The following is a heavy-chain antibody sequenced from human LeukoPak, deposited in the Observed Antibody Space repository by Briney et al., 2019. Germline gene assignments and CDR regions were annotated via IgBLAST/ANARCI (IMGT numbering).Heavy chain of an antibody. Sequence: GASVKVSCKGSGYTFSGYYMHWVRQAPGQGLEWMGWINYNSGATNYAQALQGRVTMTRDTSITIFYMELSSLRSDDTAVYYCARALRYDDSSGYYAYWGQGILVTVSS. CDR2: INYNSGAT. V-gene: IGHV1-2*02. CDR3: ARALRYDDSSGYYAY. J-gene: IGHJ4*02. CDR1: GYTFSGYY. D-gene: IGHD3-22*01.